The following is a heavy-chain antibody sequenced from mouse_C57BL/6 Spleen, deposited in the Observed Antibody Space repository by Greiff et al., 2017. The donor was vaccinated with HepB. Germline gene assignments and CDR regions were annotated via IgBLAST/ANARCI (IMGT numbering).Heavy chain of an antibody. CDR2: IYPGSGST. D-gene: IGHD1-1*02. Sequence: QVQLQQPGAELVQPGASVKMSCKASGYTFTSYWITWVKQRPGQGLEWIGDIYPGSGSTNYNEKFKSKATLTVDTSSSTAYMQLSSLTSEDSAVYYCARGAGVANAMDYWGQGTSVTVSS. V-gene: IGHV1-55*01. CDR3: ARGAGVANAMDY. CDR1: GYTFTSYW. J-gene: IGHJ4*01.